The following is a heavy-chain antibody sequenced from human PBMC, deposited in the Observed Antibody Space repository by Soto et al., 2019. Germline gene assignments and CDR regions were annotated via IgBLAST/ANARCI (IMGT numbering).Heavy chain of an antibody. CDR3: ARDGPSSSWSLYYNYYGMDV. Sequence: ASVKVSCKASGYTFTSYDINWVRQATGQGLEWMGWMNPNSGNTGYAQKFQGRVTMTRNTSISTAYMELNSLRPEDTAVYYCARDGPSSSWSLYYNYYGMDVWGQGTTVTVSS. CDR1: GYTFTSYD. CDR2: MNPNSGNT. J-gene: IGHJ6*02. V-gene: IGHV1-8*01. D-gene: IGHD6-13*01.